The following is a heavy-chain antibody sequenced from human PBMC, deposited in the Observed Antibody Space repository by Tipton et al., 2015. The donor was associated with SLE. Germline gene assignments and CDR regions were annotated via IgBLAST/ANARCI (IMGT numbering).Heavy chain of an antibody. Sequence: PGLVKPSETLSLTCTVSGGSISSYYWSWIRQPAGKGLEWIGRIYTSIYTSGSTNYNPSLKSRVTMSVDTSKNQFSLKLSSVSAADTAVYYCAAGGSSGWYNYWGQGHLVTVSS. D-gene: IGHD6-19*01. J-gene: IGHJ4*01. V-gene: IGHV4-4*07. CDR2: IYTSGST. CDR1: GGSISSYY. CDR3: AAGGSSGWYNY.